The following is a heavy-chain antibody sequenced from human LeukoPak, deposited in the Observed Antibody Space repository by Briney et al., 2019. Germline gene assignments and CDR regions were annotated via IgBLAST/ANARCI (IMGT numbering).Heavy chain of an antibody. J-gene: IGHJ5*02. CDR1: VYTFTSYY. V-gene: IGHV1-46*01. CDR2: INPSGGST. Sequence: ASVKVSCKASVYTFTSYYMHWVPQAPGQGLEWMGIINPSGGSTSYAQKFQGRVTITADESTSTAYMELSSLRSEDTAVYYCARALGYCSGGSCYWFNPWGQGTLVTVSS. D-gene: IGHD2-15*01. CDR3: ARALGYCSGGSCYWFNP.